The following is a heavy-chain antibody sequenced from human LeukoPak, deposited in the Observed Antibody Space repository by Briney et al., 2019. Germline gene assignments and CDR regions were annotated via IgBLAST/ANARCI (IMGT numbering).Heavy chain of an antibody. CDR1: GFTFRNYW. V-gene: IGHV3-7*01. J-gene: IGHJ4*02. CDR2: TKEDGSEK. CDR3: AKGRSTDS. Sequence: GGSLRLSCAASGFTFRNYWMSWVRQAPGTGLEWVANTKEDGSEKYYVDSVKGRFTISRDNTKNSLYLQMNSLRVEDTAVYYCAKGRSTDSWGQGTLVTVSS.